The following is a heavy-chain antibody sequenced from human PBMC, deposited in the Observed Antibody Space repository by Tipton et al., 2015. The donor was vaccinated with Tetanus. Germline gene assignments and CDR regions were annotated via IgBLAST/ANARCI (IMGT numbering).Heavy chain of an antibody. J-gene: IGHJ5*02. D-gene: IGHD2-15*01. V-gene: IGHV4-59*01. Sequence: TLSLTCTVSGGSISSYYWSWIRQPPGKGLEWIGYIYYSGSTNYNPSLKSRVTISVDTSKNQFSLKLSSVTAADTAVYYCTRGSVAAAGEWFDPRVQGTLVTVSS. CDR3: TRGSVAAAGEWFDP. CDR1: GGSISSYY. CDR2: IYYSGST.